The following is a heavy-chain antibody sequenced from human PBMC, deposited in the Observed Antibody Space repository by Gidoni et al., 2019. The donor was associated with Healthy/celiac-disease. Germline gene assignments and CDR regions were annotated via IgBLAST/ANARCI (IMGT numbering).Heavy chain of an antibody. CDR2: IYYSGRT. D-gene: IGHD2-21*02. V-gene: IGHV4-31*03. J-gene: IGHJ5*02. CDR3: ARDGADCGGDCSNWFDP. Sequence: QVQLQESAPGLVKPSQTLSLPCTVSGGSISSGGYYWSWIRQHPGKGLEWIGYIYYSGRTYYNPSLKSRVTISVDTSKNQFSLKLSSVTAADTAVYYCARDGADCGGDCSNWFDPWGQGTLVTVSS. CDR1: GGSISSGGYY.